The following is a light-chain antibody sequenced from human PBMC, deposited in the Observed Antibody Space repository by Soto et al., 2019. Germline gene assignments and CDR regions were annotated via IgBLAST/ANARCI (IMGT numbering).Light chain of an antibody. Sequence: EIVMTQSPATLSVSPGGRATLSCRASQSIGDTLAWYQLKPGQAPRLLIYGASSRFTGFPARFSGSGPGTDFTLTSSSLQSDYFVGYYWQQYDNWPCTFGEGPKLEIK. CDR2: GAS. J-gene: IGKJ1*01. CDR3: QQYDNWPCT. CDR1: QSIGDT. V-gene: IGKV3-15*01.